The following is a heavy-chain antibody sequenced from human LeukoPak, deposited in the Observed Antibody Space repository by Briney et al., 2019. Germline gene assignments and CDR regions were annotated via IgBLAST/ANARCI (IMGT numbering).Heavy chain of an antibody. CDR3: ARGTMFPYYFDY. V-gene: IGHV3-30*03. D-gene: IGHD3-10*02. CDR2: ISYDGSNK. Sequence: GGSLRLSCAASGFTFSSYGMHWVRQAPGKGLEWVAVISYDGSNKYYADSVKGRLTISRDNSKNTLYLQMNSLRAEDTAVYYCARGTMFPYYFDYWGQGTLVTVSS. CDR1: GFTFSSYG. J-gene: IGHJ4*02.